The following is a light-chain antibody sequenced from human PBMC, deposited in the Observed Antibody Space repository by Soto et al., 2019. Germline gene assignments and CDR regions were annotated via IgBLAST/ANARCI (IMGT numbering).Light chain of an antibody. J-gene: IGKJ4*01. CDR3: QQYVSSPLT. V-gene: IGKV3-20*01. CDR2: DAS. CDR1: QTVRNNY. Sequence: EIVLTQSPCTLSLSPGERATLSCRASQTVRNNYLAWYQQKPGQAPRLLIYDASSRATGIPDRFSGSGSGTDFTLTISRLEPEDFAVYYCQQYVSSPLTFGGGTKVDIK.